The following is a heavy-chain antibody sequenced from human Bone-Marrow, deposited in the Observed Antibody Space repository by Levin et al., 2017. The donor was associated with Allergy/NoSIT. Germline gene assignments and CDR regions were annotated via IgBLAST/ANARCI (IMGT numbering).Heavy chain of an antibody. CDR3: ARQGPAYCSSTSCSPNWFDP. J-gene: IGHJ5*02. CDR2: IYPGDSDT. V-gene: IGHV5-51*01. CDR1: GYSFTSYW. D-gene: IGHD2-2*01. Sequence: ASVKVSCKGSGYSFTSYWIGWVRQMPGKGLEWMGIIYPGDSDTRYSPSFQGQVTISADKSISTAYLQWSSLKASDTAMYYCARQGPAYCSSTSCSPNWFDPWGQGTLVTVSS.